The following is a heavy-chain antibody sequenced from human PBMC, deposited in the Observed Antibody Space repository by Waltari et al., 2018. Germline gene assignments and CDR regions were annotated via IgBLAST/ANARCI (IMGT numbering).Heavy chain of an antibody. CDR3: AHFPGV. CDR2: IYSGGTS. Sequence: EVQLVESGGGLVQPGGSLRLSCAASGLTVGNNFMTWVRRAPGKGLECVALIYSGGTSYYADSVKGRFTISRDSSKNTVSLQMNILTAGDTAVYYCAHFPGVWGQGTMVTVS. J-gene: IGHJ3*01. CDR1: GLTVGNNF. V-gene: IGHV3-66*01.